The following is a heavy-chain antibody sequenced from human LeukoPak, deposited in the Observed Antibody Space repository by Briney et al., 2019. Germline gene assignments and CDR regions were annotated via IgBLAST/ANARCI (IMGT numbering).Heavy chain of an antibody. V-gene: IGHV4-34*01. J-gene: IGHJ5*02. CDR2: INHSGST. Sequence: GSLRLSCGVSGFSVSSYWMSWVRQPPGKGLEWIGEINHSGSTNYNPSLKSRVTISVDTSKNQFSLKLSSVTAADTAVYYCARGGKSGYCSGGSCYSYWFDPWGQGTLVTVSS. D-gene: IGHD2-15*01. CDR1: GFSVSSYW. CDR3: ARGGKSGYCSGGSCYSYWFDP.